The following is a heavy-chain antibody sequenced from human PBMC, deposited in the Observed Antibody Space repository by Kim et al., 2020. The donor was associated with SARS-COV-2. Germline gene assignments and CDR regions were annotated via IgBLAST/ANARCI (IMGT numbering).Heavy chain of an antibody. CDR1: GGSFSGYY. J-gene: IGHJ6*03. CDR3: ARGRYSEDYYYYMDV. V-gene: IGHV4-34*01. Sequence: SETLSLTCAVYGGSFSGYYWSWIRQPPGKGLEWIGEINHSGSTNYNPSLKSRVTISVDTSKNQFSLKLNSVTAADTAVYYCARGRYSEDYYYYMDVWGKGTTVTVSS. CDR2: INHSGST. D-gene: IGHD2-15*01.